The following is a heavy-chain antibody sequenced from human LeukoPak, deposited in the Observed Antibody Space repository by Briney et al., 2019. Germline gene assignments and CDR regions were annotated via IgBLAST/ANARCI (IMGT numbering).Heavy chain of an antibody. Sequence: GGSLSLSCAVSGFTFSSYSMNWVRHAPAKGREWVSSISSSSSYIYYADSVKGRFTISRDNAKNSLYLQMNSLTAEDTAVYYCARAPPIFGVAPDYWGQGTLVTVSS. V-gene: IGHV3-21*01. CDR2: ISSSSSYI. CDR3: ARAPPIFGVAPDY. J-gene: IGHJ4*02. D-gene: IGHD3-3*01. CDR1: GFTFSSYS.